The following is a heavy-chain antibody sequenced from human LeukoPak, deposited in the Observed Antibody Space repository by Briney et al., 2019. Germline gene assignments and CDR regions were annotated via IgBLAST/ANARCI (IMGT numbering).Heavy chain of an antibody. D-gene: IGHD6-6*01. V-gene: IGHV3-30*02. CDR1: GFTFSSYG. Sequence: PGRSLRLSCAASGFTFSSYGMHWVRQAPGKRRGWVAFRGYEGSNKCYATSVKGRFTISRDNAKNSLYLQMNSLRAEDMALYYCAKDGGAYSSSAGWFDHWGQGTLVTVSS. CDR3: AKDGGAYSSSAGWFDH. J-gene: IGHJ5*02. CDR2: RGYEGSNK.